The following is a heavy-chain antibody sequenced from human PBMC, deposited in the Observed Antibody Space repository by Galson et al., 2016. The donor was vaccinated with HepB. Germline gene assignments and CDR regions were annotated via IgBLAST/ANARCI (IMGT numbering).Heavy chain of an antibody. CDR3: AKGLVTAVYCFDS. D-gene: IGHD2-21*02. J-gene: IGHJ5*01. V-gene: IGHV3-23*01. Sequence: SLRLSCAASGFTFSSHAMSCVRQAPGKGLEWVSAVSASGGSRYYAESVKGRFTISRDNSKNTLLLQMNSLRAEDTAVYFCAKGLVTAVYCFDSWGQGTRGTVSS. CDR1: GFTFSSHA. CDR2: VSASGGSR.